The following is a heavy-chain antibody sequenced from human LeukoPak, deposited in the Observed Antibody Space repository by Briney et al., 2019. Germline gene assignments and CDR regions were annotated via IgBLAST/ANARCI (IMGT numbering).Heavy chain of an antibody. Sequence: GRSLRLSCAASGVTFSSYAVSWVRQAPGKGLECVSIVSGGGGIIYYADFVKGRFTISRDNSKNTLYLQMNSLRAEDTAVYYCASQAYGGDYWGQGTLVTVSS. CDR2: VSGGGGII. J-gene: IGHJ4*02. D-gene: IGHD2-21*01. CDR3: ASQAYGGDY. V-gene: IGHV3-23*01. CDR1: GVTFSSYA.